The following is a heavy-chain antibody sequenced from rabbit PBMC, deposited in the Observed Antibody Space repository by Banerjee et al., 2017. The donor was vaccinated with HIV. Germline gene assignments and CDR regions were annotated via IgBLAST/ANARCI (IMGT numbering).Heavy chain of an antibody. CDR2: IYPDYGTA. CDR1: GIDFRSYG. Sequence: QEQLEESGGGLVKPEGSLTLSCKASGIDFRSYGLSWVRQAPGKGLEWIAYIYPDYGTADYASWVNGRFTISVDNAQNTVYLQMTSLTGADTATYFCARGDAGSSWGLDLWGPGTLVTVS. D-gene: IGHD4-2*01. CDR3: ARGDAGSSWGLDL. V-gene: IGHV1S47*01. J-gene: IGHJ6*01.